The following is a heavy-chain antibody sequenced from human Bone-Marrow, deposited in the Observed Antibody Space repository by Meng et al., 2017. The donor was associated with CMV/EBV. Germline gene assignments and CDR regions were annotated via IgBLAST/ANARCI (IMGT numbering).Heavy chain of an antibody. CDR1: GFTFSSYW. Sequence: ETLSLTCAASGFTFSSYWMSWVRQAPGKGLEWVANIKQDGSEKYYVDSVKGRFTISRDNAKNSLYLQMNSLRAEDTAVYYCARIDRDGYDYYFDYWGQGTLVTVSS. V-gene: IGHV3-7*01. D-gene: IGHD5-24*01. J-gene: IGHJ4*02. CDR2: IKQDGSEK. CDR3: ARIDRDGYDYYFDY.